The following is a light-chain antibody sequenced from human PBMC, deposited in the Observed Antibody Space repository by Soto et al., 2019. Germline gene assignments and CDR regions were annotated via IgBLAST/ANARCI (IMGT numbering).Light chain of an antibody. V-gene: IGKV3-20*01. Sequence: EIVLTQSPGTLSLSPGERATLSCRASQSVSNNNLAWYQQKPGQAPRLIIYGSSSRATGIPDRLSGSGSGTYFTLTISRLQPEDFAVYFCHLYGGSPPHTFGQGTKVEIK. CDR3: HLYGGSPPHT. CDR1: QSVSNNN. CDR2: GSS. J-gene: IGKJ2*01.